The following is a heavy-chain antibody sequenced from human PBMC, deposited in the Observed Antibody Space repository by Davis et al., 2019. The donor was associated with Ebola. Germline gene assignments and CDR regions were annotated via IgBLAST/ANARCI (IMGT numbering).Heavy chain of an antibody. J-gene: IGHJ6*02. CDR3: ARDYSGYYGMDV. V-gene: IGHV3-13*01. D-gene: IGHD1-26*01. Sequence: PGGSLRLSCAASGFTFSSYDMHWVRQATGKGLEWVSTIGTVGDTYYPGSVKGRFTISRENAKNSLYLQMNSLRAGDTAVYYCARDYSGYYGMDVWGQGTTVTVSS. CDR1: GFTFSSYD. CDR2: IGTVGDT.